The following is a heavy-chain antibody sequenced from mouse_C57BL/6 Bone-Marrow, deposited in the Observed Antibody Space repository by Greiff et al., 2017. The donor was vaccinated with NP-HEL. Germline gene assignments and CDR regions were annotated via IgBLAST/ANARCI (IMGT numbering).Heavy chain of an antibody. D-gene: IGHD4-1*02. CDR3: ASNWEWFAY. V-gene: IGHV2-4*01. J-gene: IGHJ3*01. Sequence: VMLVESGPGLVQPSQSLSITCTVSGFSLTSSGVHWVRQPPGKGLEWLGVIWSGGSTDYNAAFISRLSISKDNSKSQVFFKMNSLQADDTAIYYCASNWEWFAYWGQGTLVTVSA. CDR1: GFSLTSSG. CDR2: IWSGGST.